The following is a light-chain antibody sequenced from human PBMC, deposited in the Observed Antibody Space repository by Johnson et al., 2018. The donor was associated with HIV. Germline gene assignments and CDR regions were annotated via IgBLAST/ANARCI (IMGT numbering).Light chain of an antibody. CDR2: ENN. CDR1: SSNIGNNY. V-gene: IGLV1-51*02. CDR3: ATWDSSLTTGGV. J-gene: IGLJ1*01. Sequence: QSMLTQPPSVSAAPGQKVTISCSGSSSNIGNNYVSWYQQFPGTAPKLLIYENNKRPSGIPDRFSGSKSGTSATMGITGPQTGDEADYYCATWDSSLTTGGVFGSGTKVTVL.